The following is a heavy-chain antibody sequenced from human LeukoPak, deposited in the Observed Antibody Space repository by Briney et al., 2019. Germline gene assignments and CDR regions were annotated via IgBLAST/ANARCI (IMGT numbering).Heavy chain of an antibody. CDR3: ARDVYYYDSSGYHLFDY. J-gene: IGHJ4*02. Sequence: PSETLSLTCTVSGGSISSSSYYWGWIRQPPGKGLEWIGSIYYSGSTYYNPSLKSRVTMSVDTSKNQFSLKLSSVTAADTAVYYCARDVYYYDSSGYHLFDYWGQGTLVTVSS. CDR2: IYYSGST. D-gene: IGHD3-22*01. CDR1: GGSISSSSYY. V-gene: IGHV4-39*07.